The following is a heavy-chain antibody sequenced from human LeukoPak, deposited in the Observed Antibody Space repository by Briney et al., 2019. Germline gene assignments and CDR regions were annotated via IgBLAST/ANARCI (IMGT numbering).Heavy chain of an antibody. D-gene: IGHD1-26*01. CDR2: ISGSGGST. CDR1: GFTFSTYA. J-gene: IGHJ4*02. Sequence: GGSLRLSCAASGFTFSTYAMSWVRQAPGKGLEWVSGISGSGGSTNYADSVKGWFTISRDNSKKTLYLQMNSLRAEDTAVYYCAKDGGSGSYFDYWGQGTLVTVSS. V-gene: IGHV3-23*01. CDR3: AKDGGSGSYFDY.